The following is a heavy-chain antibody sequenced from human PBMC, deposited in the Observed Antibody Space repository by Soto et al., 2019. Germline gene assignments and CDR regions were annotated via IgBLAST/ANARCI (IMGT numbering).Heavy chain of an antibody. Sequence: TLSLTCTVSGGSISSSSYYWGWIRQPPGKGLEWIGSIYYSGSTYYNPSHKSRVTISVDTSKNQSSLKLSSVTAADTAVYYCARQGPIVVVPAATKNWFDPWGQGTLVTVSS. J-gene: IGHJ5*02. CDR3: ARQGPIVVVPAATKNWFDP. D-gene: IGHD2-2*01. CDR1: GGSISSSSYY. CDR2: IYYSGST. V-gene: IGHV4-39*01.